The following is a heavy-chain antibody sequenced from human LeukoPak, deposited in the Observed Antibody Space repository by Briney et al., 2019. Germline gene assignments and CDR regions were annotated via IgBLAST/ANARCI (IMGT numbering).Heavy chain of an antibody. CDR1: GYTFTSYD. J-gene: IGHJ6*03. CDR2: MNPNSGNT. V-gene: IGHV1-8*01. CDR3: ARGLAKQDYYYYMDV. D-gene: IGHD6-13*01. Sequence: GASVKVXCKASGYTFTSYDINWVRQATGQGLEWMGWMNPNSGNTGYAQKFQGRVTMTRNTSISTAYMELSSLRSEDTAVYYCARGLAKQDYYYYMDVWGKGTTVTVSS.